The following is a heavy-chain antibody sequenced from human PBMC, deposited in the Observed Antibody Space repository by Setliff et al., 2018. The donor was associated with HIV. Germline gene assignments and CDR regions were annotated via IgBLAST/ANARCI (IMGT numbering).Heavy chain of an antibody. J-gene: IGHJ4*02. V-gene: IGHV3-15*01. CDR2: IKSKTDGGTT. CDR1: GFTLSNAW. CDR3: TTIRSGATRGYSYGSLVRDY. D-gene: IGHD5-18*01. Sequence: GGSLRLSCAASGFTLSNAWLSWVRQAPGKGLEWVGRIKSKTDGGTTDYAAPVKGRFTISRDDSKSTLYLQMNSLKTEDTGVYYCTTIRSGATRGYSYGSLVRDYWGQGTLVTVSS.